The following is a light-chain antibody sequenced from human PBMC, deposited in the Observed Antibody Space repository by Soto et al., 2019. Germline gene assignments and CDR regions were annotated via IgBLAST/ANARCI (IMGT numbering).Light chain of an antibody. J-gene: IGKJ1*01. V-gene: IGKV3-20*01. CDR2: GAS. CDR3: QQYGSSPPWT. Sequence: DMVLTQSPGTLYLSPGERGTLSCRASQSVSSSYLAWYQQKPGQAPRLLIYGASSRATGIPDRFSGSGSGTDFTLTISRLEPEDFAVYYCQQYGSSPPWTFGQGTKVDIK. CDR1: QSVSSSY.